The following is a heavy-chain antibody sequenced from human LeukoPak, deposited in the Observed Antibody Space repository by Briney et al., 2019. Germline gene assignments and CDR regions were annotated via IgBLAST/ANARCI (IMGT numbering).Heavy chain of an antibody. CDR3: AKAPRNSSTMLDY. Sequence: ASVKVSCKASGYTFTSYWIQWVRQAPGQGLEWEGLINPSDGSVAYAHRFQGRVTMTRDTSTSIVYMNLSSLRSEDTAVYYCAKAPRNSSTMLDYWGQGTLLTVSS. CDR2: INPSDGSV. J-gene: IGHJ4*02. D-gene: IGHD6-13*01. V-gene: IGHV1-46*01. CDR1: GYTFTSYW.